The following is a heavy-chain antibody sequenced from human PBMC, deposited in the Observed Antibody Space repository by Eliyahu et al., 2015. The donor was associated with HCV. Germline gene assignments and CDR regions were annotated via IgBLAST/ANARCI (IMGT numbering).Heavy chain of an antibody. CDR2: INAGDGNP. D-gene: IGHD3-10*01. V-gene: IGHV1-3*01. CDR3: ARDYFNSGSRYYFDN. CDR1: GYTFSHYG. Sequence: QVHLVQSGPEVKRPGASVQVSCKASGYTFSHYGIHWVRQAPGQRFEWVGWINAGDGNPVYSQHFQGRVTITRDTSARTAYMELSGLTSEDTAVYFCARDYFNSGSRYYFDNWGQGTLVTVSS. J-gene: IGHJ4*02.